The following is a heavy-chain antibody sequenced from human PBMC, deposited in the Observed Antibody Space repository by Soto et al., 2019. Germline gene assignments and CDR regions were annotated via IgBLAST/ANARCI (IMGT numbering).Heavy chain of an antibody. CDR2: IYPADSDT. J-gene: IGHJ4*02. CDR3: ARSGDSGYYSDY. V-gene: IGHV5-51*01. Sequence: GESLKISCKGSGYSFSTSWIAWVRRMPGKGLEWMGIIYPADSDTRYSPSFQGQVTISVDKSIRTTYLQWSSLKATDAAMYYCARSGDSGYYSDYWGQGTQVT. D-gene: IGHD3-22*01. CDR1: GYSFSTSW.